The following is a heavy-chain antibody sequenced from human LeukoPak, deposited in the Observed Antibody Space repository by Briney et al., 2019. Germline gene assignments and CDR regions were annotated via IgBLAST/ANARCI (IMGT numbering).Heavy chain of an antibody. Sequence: ASVKVSCKTSGYTFTGYYMHWVRQAPGQGLEWMGWINPDRGDTHYGQNFQGRVTLTTDTSISTAYMEVNILRSDDTAVYYCFREYSAGAYWGQGPLVTVSS. CDR1: GYTFTGYY. CDR2: INPDRGDT. D-gene: IGHD2/OR15-2a*01. CDR3: FREYSAGAY. V-gene: IGHV1-2*02. J-gene: IGHJ4*02.